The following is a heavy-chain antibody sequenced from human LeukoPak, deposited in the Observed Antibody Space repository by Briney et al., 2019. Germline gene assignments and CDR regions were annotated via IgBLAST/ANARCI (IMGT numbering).Heavy chain of an antibody. CDR2: ISRRGRRK. CDR3: AKDLYSSSWNFVL. Sequence: DPGGPLRLSCAASGFTFSSYAMSWVRQAPGKGLEWVSDISRRGRRKCYAHHVKGRFTSHGVTSNDTLYRQRNSLGAEDTAVYYCAKDLYSSSWNFVLGAQGPRVTVSS. V-gene: IGHV3-23*01. D-gene: IGHD6-13*01. J-gene: IGHJ4*02. CDR1: GFTFSSYA.